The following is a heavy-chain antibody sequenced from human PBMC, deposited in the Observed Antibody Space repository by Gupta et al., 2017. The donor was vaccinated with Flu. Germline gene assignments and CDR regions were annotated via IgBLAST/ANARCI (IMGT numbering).Heavy chain of an antibody. D-gene: IGHD1-26*01. Sequence: YYYSWIRQPPGKGLEWLGEINHSGITNYNPSLKSRVTISVDTSKNQFSLKLSSVTAADTAVYFCARGGRINRPHREFHFDYWGQGALVTVSS. CDR3: ARGGRINRPHREFHFDY. CDR1: YY. J-gene: IGHJ4*02. CDR2: INHSGIT. V-gene: IGHV4-34*01.